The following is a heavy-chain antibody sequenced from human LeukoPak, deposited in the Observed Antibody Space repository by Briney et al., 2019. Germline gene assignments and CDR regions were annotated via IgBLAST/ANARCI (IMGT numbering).Heavy chain of an antibody. D-gene: IGHD4-17*01. CDR1: GFTFSSYE. CDR3: AREGRYGDYSNWFDP. J-gene: IGHJ5*02. V-gene: IGHV3-48*03. CDR2: ISSSGSTI. Sequence: GGSLRLSCAASGFTFSSYEMNWVRQAPGKGLEWVSYISSSGSTIYYADSVKGRSTISRDNAKNSLYLQMNSLRAEDTAVYYCAREGRYGDYSNWFDPWGQGTLVTVSS.